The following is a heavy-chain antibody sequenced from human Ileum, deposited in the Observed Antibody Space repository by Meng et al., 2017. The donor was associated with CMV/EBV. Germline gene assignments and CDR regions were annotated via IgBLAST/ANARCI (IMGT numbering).Heavy chain of an antibody. V-gene: IGHV3-11*01. J-gene: IGHJ5*02. D-gene: IGHD3-3*01. CDR1: GFTFSDYY. Sequence: GESLKISCAASGFTFSDYYMSWIRQAPGKGLEWVSYISSSGSTIYYADSVKGRFTISRDNAKNSLYLQMNSLRAEDTAVYYCARGPRHRITIFGVVRSPRYNWFDPWGQGTLVTVSS. CDR2: ISSSGSTI. CDR3: ARGPRHRITIFGVVRSPRYNWFDP.